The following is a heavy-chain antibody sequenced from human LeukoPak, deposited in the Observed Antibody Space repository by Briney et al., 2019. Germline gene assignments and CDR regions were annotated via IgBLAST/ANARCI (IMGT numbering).Heavy chain of an antibody. D-gene: IGHD1-26*01. CDR2: VNHSGST. CDR3: ARHPTKWELRLSLDY. J-gene: IGHJ4*02. CDR1: DDSITMYY. Sequence: SETLSLTCTVSDDSITMYYWTWVRQPPGKGLEWIGEVNHSGSTNFNPSLKSRVTISVDTSKNQFSLKMNSMTAADTAVYYCARHPTKWELRLSLDYWGQGILVTVSS. V-gene: IGHV4-34*01.